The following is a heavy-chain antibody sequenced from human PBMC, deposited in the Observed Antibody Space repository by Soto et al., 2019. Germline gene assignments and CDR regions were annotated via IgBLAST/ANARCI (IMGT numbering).Heavy chain of an antibody. Sequence: ESLKISCKGSGYSFTSYWIGWVRQMPGKGLEWMGIIYPGDSDTRYSPSFQGQVTISADKSISTAYLQWSSLKASDTAMYYCALQRRYYYYGMDVWGQGTTVTVS. CDR2: IYPGDSDT. V-gene: IGHV5-51*01. J-gene: IGHJ6*02. CDR3: ALQRRYYYYGMDV. CDR1: GYSFTSYW.